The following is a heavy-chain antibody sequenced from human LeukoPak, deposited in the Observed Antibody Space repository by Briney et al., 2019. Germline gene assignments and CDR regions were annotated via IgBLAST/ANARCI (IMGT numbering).Heavy chain of an antibody. CDR2: IRQDGSEK. V-gene: IGHV3-7*01. J-gene: IGHJ3*02. CDR1: GFSFTTYW. CDR3: ARDLAWDAFDI. Sequence: PGGSLRLSCATSGFSFTTYWMSWVRQAPGKGLEWVANIRQDGSEKYYVGSVKGRFTISRDNAKNSLYLQMNSLRAEDTAVYYCARDLAWDAFDIWGQGTMVTVSS.